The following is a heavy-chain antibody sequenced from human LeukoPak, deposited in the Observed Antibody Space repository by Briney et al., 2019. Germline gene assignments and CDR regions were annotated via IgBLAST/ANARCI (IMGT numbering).Heavy chain of an antibody. CDR2: IYPGDSDT. CDR1: GYSFTKHW. V-gene: IGHV5-51*01. J-gene: IGHJ4*02. CDR3: ARVNSAYYYFDY. D-gene: IGHD3-22*01. Sequence: GESLKISCKGFGYSFTKHWIGWVRQMPGKGLEWMAIIYPGDSDTRYSPSFQGQVTISADKSISTAYLQWSSLTASDTAMYYCARVNSAYYYFDYWGQGTLVTVSS.